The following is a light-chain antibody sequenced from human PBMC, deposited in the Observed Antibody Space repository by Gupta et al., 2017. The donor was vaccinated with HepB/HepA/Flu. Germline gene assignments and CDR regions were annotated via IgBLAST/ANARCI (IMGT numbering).Light chain of an antibody. CDR3: QQYGISPPFT. V-gene: IGKV3-20*01. CDR1: QSVSTSY. Sequence: EIVLAQSPGTLSLSPGERATLSCRASQSVSTSYLAWYQQKPGQAPRLLIYGASIRATGIPDRFSGSGSGTDFTLTISRLEPEDFAVYYCQQYGISPPFTFGPGTRVDFK. J-gene: IGKJ3*01. CDR2: GAS.